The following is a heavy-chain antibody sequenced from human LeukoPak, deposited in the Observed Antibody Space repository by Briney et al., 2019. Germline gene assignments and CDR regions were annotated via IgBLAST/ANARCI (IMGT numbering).Heavy chain of an antibody. CDR2: IYYSGST. V-gene: IGHV4-39*01. CDR1: GGSISSSSYY. D-gene: IGHD3-3*01. J-gene: IGHJ4*02. CDR3: TRRPKEPGFWSGYVDS. Sequence: PSETLSLTCTVSGGSISSSSYYWGWIRQPPGKGLEWIGSIYYSGSTHYNPSLESRVTISVDTSKNQFSLKLYSVTAADTAVYYCTRRPKEPGFWSGYVDSWGQGTLVTVSS.